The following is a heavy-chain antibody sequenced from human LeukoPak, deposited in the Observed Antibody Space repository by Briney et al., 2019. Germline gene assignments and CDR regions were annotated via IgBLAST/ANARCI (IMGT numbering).Heavy chain of an antibody. Sequence: GGSLRLSCAASGFTVSSNYMNWVRQAPGKGLEWVSVIYGGGNIYYADSVKGRFTISRDNSKNTLYLQMNSLRAEDTAVYYCARGAGYNYPYYFDYGGQGTLVTVPS. V-gene: IGHV3-53*01. J-gene: IGHJ4*02. D-gene: IGHD5-24*01. CDR3: ARGAGYNYPYYFDY. CDR1: GFTVSSNY. CDR2: IYGGGNI.